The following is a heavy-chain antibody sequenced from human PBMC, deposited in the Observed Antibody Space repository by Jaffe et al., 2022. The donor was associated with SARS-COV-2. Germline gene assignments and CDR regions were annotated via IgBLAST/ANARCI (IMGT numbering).Heavy chain of an antibody. V-gene: IGHV3-11*01. Sequence: QVQLVESGGDLVKPGGSLRLSCAASGFTFSDYYMSWIRQTPGKGLEWVSYISSSGSTIYYADSVKGRFTISKDNAKNSLYLQMNSLRVDDTAVYYCARMRTDQGSIWSKGAFDIWGQGTMVTVSS. CDR3: ARMRTDQGSIWSKGAFDI. CDR2: ISSSGSTI. D-gene: IGHD3-3*02. J-gene: IGHJ3*02. CDR1: GFTFSDYY.